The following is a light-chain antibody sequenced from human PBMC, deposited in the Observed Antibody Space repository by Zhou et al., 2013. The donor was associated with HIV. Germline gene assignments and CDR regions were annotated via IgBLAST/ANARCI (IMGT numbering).Light chain of an antibody. V-gene: IGKV1-39*01. Sequence: DIEMTQSPSSLSASVGDRVTITCRASQSFSTYLNWYQQKPGKAPNLLIYATSSLQSGVPSRFSGSASGTDFTLTISCLQSEDVATYYCQKYNSAPPWTFGQGTKVEIK. J-gene: IGKJ1*01. CDR2: ATS. CDR3: QKYNSAPPWT. CDR1: QSFSTY.